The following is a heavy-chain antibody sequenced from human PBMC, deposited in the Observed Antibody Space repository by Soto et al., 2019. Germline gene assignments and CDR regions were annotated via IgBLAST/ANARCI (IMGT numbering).Heavy chain of an antibody. J-gene: IGHJ4*02. Sequence: GASLKISCQGSGYSYTNYWIAWVRQMPGKGLEWMGIIYLVDSDTRYSPSFQGQVTISADKSITTAYLQWSSLKASDTAMYYCARPDSSGYYVNWGQGTLVTVSS. CDR1: GYSYTNYW. V-gene: IGHV5-51*01. CDR3: ARPDSSGYYVN. D-gene: IGHD3-22*01. CDR2: IYLVDSDT.